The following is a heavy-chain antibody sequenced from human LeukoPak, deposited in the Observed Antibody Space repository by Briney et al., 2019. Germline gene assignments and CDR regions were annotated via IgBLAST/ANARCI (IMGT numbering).Heavy chain of an antibody. Sequence: TGGSLRLSCAASGFTFSDYYMSWIRQAPGKGLEWVSYISSSGSTIYYADSVKGRFTISRDNAKNSLYLQMNSLRAEDTALYYCAKDIDYSIAAAGNDAFDIWGQGTMVTVSS. D-gene: IGHD6-13*01. CDR1: GFTFSDYY. V-gene: IGHV3-11*01. CDR2: ISSSGSTI. CDR3: AKDIDYSIAAAGNDAFDI. J-gene: IGHJ3*02.